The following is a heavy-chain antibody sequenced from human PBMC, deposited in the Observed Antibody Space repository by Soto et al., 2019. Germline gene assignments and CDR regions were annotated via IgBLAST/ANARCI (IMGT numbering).Heavy chain of an antibody. CDR1: GGSISSGGYY. CDR2: IYYSGST. D-gene: IGHD3-3*01. J-gene: IGHJ6*02. CDR3: ARDTISGYSYYYGMDV. V-gene: IGHV4-30-4*01. Sequence: SETLSLTCTVSGGSISSGGYYWSWIRQPPGKGLEWIGYIYYSGSTYYNPSLKSRVTISVDTSKNQFSLKLSSVTAADTAVYYCARDTISGYSYYYGMDVWGQGTTVTVS.